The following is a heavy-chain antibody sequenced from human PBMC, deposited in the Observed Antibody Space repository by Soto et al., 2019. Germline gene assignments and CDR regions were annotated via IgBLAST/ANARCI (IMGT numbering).Heavy chain of an antibody. V-gene: IGHV3-23*01. CDR2: ISGSGGST. J-gene: IGHJ4*02. CDR1: GFTFSSYW. D-gene: IGHD6-13*01. Sequence: GGSLRLSCAASGFTFSSYWMHWVRQAPGKGLEWVSAISGSGGSTYYADSVKGRFTISRDNSKNTLYLQMNSLRAEDTAVYYCAKSNRGQLVRALGFGPNFDYWGQGTLVTVSS. CDR3: AKSNRGQLVRALGFGPNFDY.